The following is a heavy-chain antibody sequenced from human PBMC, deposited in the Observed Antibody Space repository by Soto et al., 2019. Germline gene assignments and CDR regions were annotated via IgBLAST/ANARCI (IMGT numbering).Heavy chain of an antibody. CDR1: GFTFSSYA. V-gene: IGHV3-23*01. CDR2: ISGRGGST. Sequence: EVQLLESGGGLVQPGGSLRLSCAASGFTFSSYAMSWVRQAPGKGLEWVSAISGRGGSTYYADSVNGRFTISIDNSKNTVYLQMNNLRAEDTAVYYCAKDPDIVAHEYDYWGQGTLVTVSS. CDR3: AKDPDIVAHEYDY. D-gene: IGHD5-12*01. J-gene: IGHJ4*02.